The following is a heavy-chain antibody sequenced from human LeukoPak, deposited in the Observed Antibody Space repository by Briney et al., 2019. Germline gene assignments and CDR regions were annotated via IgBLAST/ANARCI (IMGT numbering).Heavy chain of an antibody. CDR3: ARGVGMVRTFDP. CDR1: GGSMSSYY. V-gene: IGHV4-59*01. J-gene: IGHJ5*02. Sequence: PETLSLTCTVSGGSMSSYYWSWIRQPPGKGLEWIGYVYNSGTTNYNPSLKSRATISVDTSNNQFSLRLSSVTAADTAVYYCARGVGMVRTFDPWGQGTLVTVSS. D-gene: IGHD3-10*01. CDR2: VYNSGTT.